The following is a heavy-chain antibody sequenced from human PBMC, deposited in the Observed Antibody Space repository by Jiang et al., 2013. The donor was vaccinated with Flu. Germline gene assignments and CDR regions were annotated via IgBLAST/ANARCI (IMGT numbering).Heavy chain of an antibody. CDR2: TYYRSKWYN. V-gene: IGHV6-1*01. CDR3: ARDRFTVLRGVVINYFGMDV. Sequence: SQTLSLTCAISGDSVSSNSAAWNWIRQSPSRGLEWLGRTYYRSKWYNTYAESVKSRLTINPDAFKNQFSLQLNSVTPEDTAVYYCARDRFTVLRGVVINYFGMDVWG. J-gene: IGHJ6*01. D-gene: IGHD3-10*01. CDR1: GDSVSSNSAA.